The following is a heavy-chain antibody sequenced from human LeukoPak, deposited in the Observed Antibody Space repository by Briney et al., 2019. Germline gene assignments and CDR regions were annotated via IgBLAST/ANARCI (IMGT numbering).Heavy chain of an antibody. V-gene: IGHV4-4*02. CDR2: IFHSGSA. J-gene: IGHJ4*02. CDR3: ARGGYSYRTFDY. CDR1: GGSISSYYW. Sequence: PSETLSLTCAVSGGSISSYYWWSWVRQPPGKGLEWIGEIFHSGSANYNPSLKSRVTILVDKSKNQFSLKLGSVIAADTAVYYCARGGYSYRTFDYWGQGALVTVSS. D-gene: IGHD5-18*01.